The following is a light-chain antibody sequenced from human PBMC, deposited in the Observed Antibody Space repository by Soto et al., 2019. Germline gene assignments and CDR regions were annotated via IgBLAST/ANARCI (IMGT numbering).Light chain of an antibody. CDR2: EDN. V-gene: IGLV6-57*02. J-gene: IGLJ3*02. Sequence: NFMLTQPHSVSESPGKTVTISCTGSSGSIASNYVQWYQQRPGSAPTTVIYEDNRRPSGVPERFSGSIDNSSNSASLTISGLKTEDEADYYCQSYDSNNWVFGGGTKLTGL. CDR3: QSYDSNNWV. CDR1: SGSIASNY.